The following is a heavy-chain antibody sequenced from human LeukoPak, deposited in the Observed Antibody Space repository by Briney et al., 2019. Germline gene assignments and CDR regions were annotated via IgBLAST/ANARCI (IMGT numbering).Heavy chain of an antibody. V-gene: IGHV4-39*01. J-gene: IGHJ5*02. Sequence: SETLSLTCTVSGGSISSSSYYWGWIRQPPGKGLEWIGSIYYSGSTYYNPSLKSRVTISVDTSKNQFSLKLSSVTAADTAVYYCASHSAEYDILTGYHSYNSFDPWGQGILVTVSS. CDR2: IYYSGST. CDR3: ASHSAEYDILTGYHSYNSFDP. CDR1: GGSISSSSYY. D-gene: IGHD3-9*01.